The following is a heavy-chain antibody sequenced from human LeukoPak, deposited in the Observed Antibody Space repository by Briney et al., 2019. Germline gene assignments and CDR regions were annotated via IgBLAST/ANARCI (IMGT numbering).Heavy chain of an antibody. CDR2: IKQDGSEK. V-gene: IGHV3-7*01. D-gene: IGHD2-2*01. J-gene: IGHJ6*03. CDR3: ARDRPYCSSTSCPKENYYYYYMDV. CDR1: GFTFSSSA. Sequence: GGSLRLSCAASGFTFSSSAMTWVRQAPGKGLEWVANIKQDGSEKYYVDSVKGRFTISRDNAKNSLYLQMNSLRAEDTAVYYCARDRPYCSSTSCPKENYYYYYMDVWGKGTTVTVSS.